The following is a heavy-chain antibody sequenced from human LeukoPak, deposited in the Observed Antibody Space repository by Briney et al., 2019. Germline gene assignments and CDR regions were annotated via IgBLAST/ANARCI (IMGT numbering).Heavy chain of an antibody. Sequence: GSLRLSCAASGFTVSSNFMSWVRQAPGKGLEWVSAISGSGGSTYYADSVKGRFTISRDNSKNTLYLQMNSLRAEDTAVYYCATPSTRALYYYYYMDVWGKGTTVTVSS. CDR3: ATPSTRALYYYYYMDV. CDR2: ISGSGGST. J-gene: IGHJ6*03. V-gene: IGHV3-23*01. D-gene: IGHD6-6*01. CDR1: GFTVSSNF.